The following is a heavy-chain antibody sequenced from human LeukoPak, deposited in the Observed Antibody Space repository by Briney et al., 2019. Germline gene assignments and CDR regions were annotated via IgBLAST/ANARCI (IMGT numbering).Heavy chain of an antibody. CDR2: ISYDGSNK. D-gene: IGHD5-12*01. CDR1: GFTFSSYG. V-gene: IGHV3-30*18. CDR3: AEGPNSYEILDY. J-gene: IGHJ4*02. Sequence: GGSLRLSCAASGFTFSSYGMHWVRQAPGKGLEWVAVISYDGSNKYYADSVKGRFTISRDNSKNTLYLQMNSLRAEDTAVYYCAEGPNSYEILDYWGQGTLVTVSS.